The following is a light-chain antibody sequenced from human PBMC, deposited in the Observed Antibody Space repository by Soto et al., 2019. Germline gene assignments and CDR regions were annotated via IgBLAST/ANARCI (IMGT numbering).Light chain of an antibody. CDR1: QRVLYSTNNEHY. Sequence: DIVMTQSPDSLAVSLGERATINCKSSQRVLYSTNNEHYLAWYQHKPGQPPKLLIYWASTRQSGVPDRFSGSGSGTNFTLTISSLQAEDVAVYYCQQYYSPPHTFGQGTKLEIK. V-gene: IGKV4-1*01. CDR3: QQYYSPPHT. J-gene: IGKJ2*01. CDR2: WAS.